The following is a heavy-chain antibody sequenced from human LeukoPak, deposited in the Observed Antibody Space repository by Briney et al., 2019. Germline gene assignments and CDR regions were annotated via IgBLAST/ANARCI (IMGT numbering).Heavy chain of an antibody. J-gene: IGHJ6*03. Sequence: GGSLRLSCAASGFTVSSNYMSWVRQAPGKGLGWVSVIYSGGSTYYADSVKGRFTLSRDNSKNTLYLQMNSLRAEDTAVYYCARVPVAGTFPIGYMDVWGKGPTVTVSS. CDR3: ARVPVAGTFPIGYMDV. CDR1: GFTVSSNY. D-gene: IGHD6-19*01. CDR2: IYSGGST. V-gene: IGHV3-53*01.